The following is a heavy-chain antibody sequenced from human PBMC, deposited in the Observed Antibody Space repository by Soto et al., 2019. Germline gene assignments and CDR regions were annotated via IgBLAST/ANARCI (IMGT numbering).Heavy chain of an antibody. CDR3: ARELEQLGHFDY. J-gene: IGHJ4*02. CDR2: ISYDGSNK. CDR1: GFTFSSYA. D-gene: IGHD6-13*01. Sequence: QVQLVESGGGVVQPGRSLRLSCAASGFTFSSYAMHWVRQAPGKGLEWVAVISYDGSNKYYADSVKGRFTISRDNSKNTLYLQMNSLRAADTAVYYCARELEQLGHFDYWGQGTLVTVSS. V-gene: IGHV3-30-3*01.